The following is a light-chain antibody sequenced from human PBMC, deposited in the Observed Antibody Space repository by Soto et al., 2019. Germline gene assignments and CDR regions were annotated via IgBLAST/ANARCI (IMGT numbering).Light chain of an antibody. Sequence: DIQITQSPASLSASVGDRVTISCRASQTISTFLNWYQQKPGTAPRLLIYRASSVQSGVPPRFSGSGSGRDFTLTISSLRPEDIATYFCQHSYSSPPWTFGQGTKV. CDR1: QTISTF. J-gene: IGKJ1*01. V-gene: IGKV1-39*01. CDR2: RAS. CDR3: QHSYSSPPWT.